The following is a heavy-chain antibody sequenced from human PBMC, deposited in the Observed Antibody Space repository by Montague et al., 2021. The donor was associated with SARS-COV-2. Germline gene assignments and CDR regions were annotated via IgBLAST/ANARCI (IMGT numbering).Heavy chain of an antibody. D-gene: IGHD3-9*01. V-gene: IGHV4-59*08. CDR3: VRPPQYDGLNGPPDF. CDR1: GVSVADYY. Sequence: SETLSLTCTVSGVSVADYYWSWIRQPPGKGLEWVGDVLYNKGTNFNPSLKSRVAISVDTSKNQFSLRLTSVTAADTASYYCVRPPQYDGLNGPPDFWDQGTLVTVSS. CDR2: VLYNKGT. J-gene: IGHJ4*02.